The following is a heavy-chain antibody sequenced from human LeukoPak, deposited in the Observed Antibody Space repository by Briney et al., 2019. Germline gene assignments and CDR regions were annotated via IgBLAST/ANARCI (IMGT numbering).Heavy chain of an antibody. J-gene: IGHJ3*02. CDR1: GYSFTSYW. V-gene: IGHV5-51*01. CDR3: ATTLGIQLWPDAFDI. Sequence: GESLKISCKGSGYSFTSYWIGWVRQMPGKGLEWMGIIYPGDSDTRYSPSFQGQVTISADKSISTAYLQWSSLKASDTAMYHCATTLGIQLWPDAFDIWGQGTMITVSS. CDR2: IYPGDSDT. D-gene: IGHD5-18*01.